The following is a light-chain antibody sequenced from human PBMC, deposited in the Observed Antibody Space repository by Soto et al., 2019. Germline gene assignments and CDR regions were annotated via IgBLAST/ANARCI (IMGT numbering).Light chain of an antibody. Sequence: DIVMTQSPDSLAVSLGERATINCKSSQSVLYSSNNKNFLAWYQQKPRQPPKLLIYWASTRESGVPDRFSGSGSATDFTLTSSSLQAEDVAVYYCQQYYTPPPTFGQGTELEIK. CDR1: QSVLYSSNNKNF. CDR2: WAS. CDR3: QQYYTPPPT. V-gene: IGKV4-1*01. J-gene: IGKJ2*01.